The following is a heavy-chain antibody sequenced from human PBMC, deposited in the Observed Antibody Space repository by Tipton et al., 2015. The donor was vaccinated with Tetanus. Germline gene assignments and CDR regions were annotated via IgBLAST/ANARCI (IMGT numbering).Heavy chain of an antibody. D-gene: IGHD6-13*01. CDR2: ISSSSSYI. V-gene: IGHV3-21*01. CDR1: GSTFSKYT. Sequence: SLRLSCAASGSTFSKYTMNWVRQAPGKGLEWVSSISSSSSYIYYADSVKGRFTISRDNAKNSLYLQMNSLRAEDTAVYYCARRIAAAGNVHSFDYWGQGTLVTVSS. CDR3: ARRIAAAGNVHSFDY. J-gene: IGHJ4*02.